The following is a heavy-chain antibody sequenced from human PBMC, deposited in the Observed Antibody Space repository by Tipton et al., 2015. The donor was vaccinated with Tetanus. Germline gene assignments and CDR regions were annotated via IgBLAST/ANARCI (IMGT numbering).Heavy chain of an antibody. V-gene: IGHV3-33*01. CDR2: IWYDGSNK. J-gene: IGHJ4*02. CDR1: GFTFSSYG. Sequence: SLRLSCAASGFTFSSYGMHWVRQAPGKGLEWVAVIWYDGSNKYYADSVKGRFTISRDNSKNTLYLQMNSLRAEDTAVYYCARCPEQCSGGSCYSSRNQNFDYWGQGTLVTVSS. CDR3: ARCPEQCSGGSCYSSRNQNFDY. D-gene: IGHD2-15*01.